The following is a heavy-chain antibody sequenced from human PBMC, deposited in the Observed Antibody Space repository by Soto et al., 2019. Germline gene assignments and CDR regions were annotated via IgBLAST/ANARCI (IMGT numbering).Heavy chain of an antibody. CDR1: GYTFTSYA. CDR3: ARAEAFDI. J-gene: IGHJ3*02. CDR2: TNAGNGNT. V-gene: IGHV1-3*01. Sequence: ASVKVSCKASGYTFTSYAMLWARQAPGQRLEWMGWTNAGNGNTKYSQKFQGRVTITRDTSASTAYMELSSLRSEDTAVYYCARAEAFDIWGQGTMVTVSS.